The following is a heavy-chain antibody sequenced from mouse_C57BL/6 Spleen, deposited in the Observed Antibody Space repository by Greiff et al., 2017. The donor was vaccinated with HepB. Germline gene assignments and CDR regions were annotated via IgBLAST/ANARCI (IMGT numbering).Heavy chain of an antibody. CDR1: GFSFNTYA. J-gene: IGHJ1*03. CDR2: IRSKSNNYAT. CDR3: VMLYWYFDV. V-gene: IGHV10-1*01. Sequence: EVKLMESGGGLVQPKGSLKLSCAASGFSFNTYAMNWVRQAPGKGLEWVARIRSKSNNYATYYADSVKDRFTISRDDSESMLYLQMNNLKTEDTAMYYCVMLYWYFDVWGTGTTVTVSS.